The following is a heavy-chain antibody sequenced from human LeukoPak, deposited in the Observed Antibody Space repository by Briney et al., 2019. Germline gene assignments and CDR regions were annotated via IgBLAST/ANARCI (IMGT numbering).Heavy chain of an antibody. J-gene: IGHJ4*02. CDR3: SRLIGNYHY. Sequence: GGSLKLSCAASGLSFSGSATHWVRQAPGKGLEWVGRIRSKANNYATAYSESVKGRYTISRDDSKNTAYLQMNSLKIEDAAVYYRSRLIGNYHYWGQGTLVTVSS. D-gene: IGHD1-7*01. V-gene: IGHV3-73*01. CDR1: GLSFSGSA. CDR2: IRSKANNYAT.